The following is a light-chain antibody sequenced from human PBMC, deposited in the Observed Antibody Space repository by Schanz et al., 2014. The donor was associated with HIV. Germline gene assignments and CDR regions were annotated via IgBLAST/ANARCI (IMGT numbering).Light chain of an antibody. CDR1: QIIGTN. Sequence: EVVMTQSPATLSVSPGERATLSCRASQIIGTNLAWYQQRPGQAPRLLIYDTSGRATGIPDRFSGSGAGTDFTLTISRLEPEDFAVYYCQHYYNSLWTFGQGTKVEIK. J-gene: IGKJ1*01. CDR3: QHYYNSLWT. CDR2: DTS. V-gene: IGKV3D-15*01.